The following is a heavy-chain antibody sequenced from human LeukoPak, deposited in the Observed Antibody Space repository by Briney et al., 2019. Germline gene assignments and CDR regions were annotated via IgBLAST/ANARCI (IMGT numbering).Heavy chain of an antibody. CDR2: INHSGST. CDR3: ARPGYSGFCTGYYYYGMDV. J-gene: IGHJ6*02. D-gene: IGHD5-12*01. CDR1: GGSFSSYY. V-gene: IGHV4-34*01. Sequence: PSETLSLTCAVYGGSFSSYYWSWIRQPPGKGLEWIGEINHSGSTNYNPSLKSRVTISVDTSKNQFSLKLSSVTAADTAVYYCARPGYSGFCTGYYYYGMDVWGQGTTVTASS.